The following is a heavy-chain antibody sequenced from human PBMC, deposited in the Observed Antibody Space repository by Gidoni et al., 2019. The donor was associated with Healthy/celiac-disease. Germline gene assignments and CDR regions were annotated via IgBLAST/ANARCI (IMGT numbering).Heavy chain of an antibody. CDR2: IYHSGRT. V-gene: IGHV4-38-2*01. CDR1: GYSISCGYY. J-gene: IGHJ4*02. D-gene: IGHD3-3*01. Sequence: QVQLQESGPGLVKPSETLSLTCAVSGYSISCGYYWGWIRQPPGKGLEWIGSIYHSGRTYYNPSLKSRVTISVDTSKNQFSLKLSSVTAADTAVYYCARGGLQDFWSGYYSQQQKFDYWGQGTLVTVSS. CDR3: ARGGLQDFWSGYYSQQQKFDY.